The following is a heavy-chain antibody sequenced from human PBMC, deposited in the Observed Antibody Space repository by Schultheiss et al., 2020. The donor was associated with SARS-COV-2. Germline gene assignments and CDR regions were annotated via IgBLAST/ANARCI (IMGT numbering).Heavy chain of an antibody. V-gene: IGHV4-4*07. J-gene: IGHJ5*02. Sequence: SETLSLTCAVYGGSFSGYYWSWIRQPAGKGLEWIGRIYTSGSTYYNPSLKSRVNMSADMSKNQFSLKLSSVTAADTAVYYCARDLVTPRVSGLDPWGQGTLVTVSS. CDR2: IYTSGST. CDR1: GGSFSGYY. CDR3: ARDLVTPRVSGLDP. D-gene: IGHD5-18*01.